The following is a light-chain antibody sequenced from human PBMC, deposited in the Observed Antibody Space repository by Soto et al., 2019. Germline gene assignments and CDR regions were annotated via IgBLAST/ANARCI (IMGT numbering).Light chain of an antibody. CDR1: STDVGNYNL. Sequence: QSVLTQPASVSGSPGQSITISCTGTSTDVGNYNLVSWYQQHPGKAPKLIIYATRKRPLGVPDRFSGSKSGNTASLTVSGLQAEDEAEYYCSSYAGNKNLVFGTGTKLTVL. V-gene: IGLV2-14*02. CDR3: SSYAGNKNLV. CDR2: ATR. J-gene: IGLJ1*01.